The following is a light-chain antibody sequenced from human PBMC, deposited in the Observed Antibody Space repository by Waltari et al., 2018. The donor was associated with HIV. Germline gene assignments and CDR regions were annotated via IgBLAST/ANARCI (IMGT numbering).Light chain of an antibody. CDR2: DAS. Sequence: DIQMTQSPSTVSASIGDRVTITCRSTANLNTRLAWYQQKPGKAPNLLIYDASTLESGVPSRLSGRGSVTEFTLTIVGLQPDDFATYYCQRCDSPWTFGQGTRVEI. J-gene: IGKJ1*01. CDR1: ANLNTR. V-gene: IGKV1-5*01. CDR3: QRCDSPWT.